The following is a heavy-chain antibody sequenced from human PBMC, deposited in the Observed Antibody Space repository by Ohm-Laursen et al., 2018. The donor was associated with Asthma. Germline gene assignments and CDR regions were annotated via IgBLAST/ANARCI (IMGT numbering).Heavy chain of an antibody. CDR3: ARGSSEGLQ. V-gene: IGHV3-74*01. J-gene: IGHJ4*02. CDR1: GFIFSDYF. D-gene: IGHD2-2*01. Sequence: SLRLSCAASGFIFSDYFAHWVRQGPGGGLIWISHIFPDGRHTNYADSVRGRFTISRDDAKNTLYLHMTGLRADDTAVYYCARGSSEGLQRGQGTLVTVSS. CDR2: IFPDGRHT.